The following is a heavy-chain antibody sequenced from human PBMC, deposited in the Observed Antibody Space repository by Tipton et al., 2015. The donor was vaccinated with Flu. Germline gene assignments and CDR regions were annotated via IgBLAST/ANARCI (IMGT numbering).Heavy chain of an antibody. CDR1: GGSIMCTSHY. D-gene: IGHD6-13*01. Sequence: GLVKPSETLSLICTVSGGSIMCTSHYWIGSIYDSWSTYYNPSLQSRVTISLDTSKNQFSLRLTSVTAADTALYSCESPGHSNPPTWGQGTLVTVSS. CDR2: IYDSWST. J-gene: IGHJ5*02. V-gene: IGHV4-39*07. CDR3: ESPGHSNPPT.